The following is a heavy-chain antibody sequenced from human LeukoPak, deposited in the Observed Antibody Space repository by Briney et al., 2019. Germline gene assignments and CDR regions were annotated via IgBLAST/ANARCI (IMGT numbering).Heavy chain of an antibody. CDR2: ISSISSYI. Sequence: GGSLRLSCAASGFTFSSYSMNWVRQAPGKGLEWVSSISSISSYIYYADSVKGRFTISRDNAKNSLYLQMNSLRAEDTAVYYCARPEVYGDYGVNDAFDIWGQGTMVTVSS. J-gene: IGHJ3*02. CDR1: GFTFSSYS. CDR3: ARPEVYGDYGVNDAFDI. D-gene: IGHD4-17*01. V-gene: IGHV3-21*01.